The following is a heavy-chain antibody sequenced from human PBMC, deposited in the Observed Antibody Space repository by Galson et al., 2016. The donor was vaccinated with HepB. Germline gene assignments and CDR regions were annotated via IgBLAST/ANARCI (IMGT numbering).Heavy chain of an antibody. Sequence: SLRLSCAASGFSFSTYAMSWVRQAPGKGLEWLSIISGSSSRIYYADSVKGRFTISRDNSKNTLYLQMSTLRDEDTAVYYCAGEAPKDYGDYDKPYYFDYWGQGTLVTVSS. D-gene: IGHD4-17*01. CDR2: ISGSSSRI. CDR3: AGEAPKDYGDYDKPYYFDY. CDR1: GFSFSTYA. V-gene: IGHV3-23*01. J-gene: IGHJ4*02.